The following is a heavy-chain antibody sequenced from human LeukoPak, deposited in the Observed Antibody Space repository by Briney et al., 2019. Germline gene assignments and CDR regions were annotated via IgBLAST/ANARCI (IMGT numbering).Heavy chain of an antibody. J-gene: IGHJ4*02. CDR2: ISSSSTI. CDR3: ARAPEVLRYFDWSLDY. V-gene: IGHV3-48*01. D-gene: IGHD3-9*01. Sequence: HPGGSLRLSCAASGFTFSSYSMNWVRQAPGKGLEWVSYISSSSTIYYADSVKGRFTISRDNAKNSLYLQMNSLRAEDTAVYYCARAPEVLRYFDWSLDYWGQGTLVTVSS. CDR1: GFTFSSYS.